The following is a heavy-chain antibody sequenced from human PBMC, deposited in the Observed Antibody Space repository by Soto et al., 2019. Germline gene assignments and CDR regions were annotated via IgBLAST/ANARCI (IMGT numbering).Heavy chain of an antibody. CDR3: ARDDCSSTSCYTYDY. J-gene: IGHJ4*02. D-gene: IGHD2-2*02. CDR1: GYTFTSYA. CDR2: INAGNGNT. V-gene: IGHV1-3*01. Sequence: GASVKVSCKASGYTFTSYAMHWVRQAPGQRLEWMGWINAGNGNTKYSQKFQGRVTITRGTSASTAYMELSSLRSEDTAVYYCARDDCSSTSCYTYDYWGQGTLVTVSS.